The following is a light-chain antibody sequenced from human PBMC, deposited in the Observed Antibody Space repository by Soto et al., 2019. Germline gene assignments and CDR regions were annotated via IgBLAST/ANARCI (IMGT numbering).Light chain of an antibody. CDR3: QQYNNWPRT. CDR2: LGS. Sequence: DIVVTQSPLSLPVTPGEPSSISCRSSQRLLNINGYNYLDWYLQKPGQSPQLLIYLGSNRASGVPDRFSGSGSGTEFTLTISSLQSEDFGVYYCQQYNNWPRTFGQGTKVDIK. J-gene: IGKJ1*01. CDR1: QRLLNINGYNY. V-gene: IGKV2-28*01.